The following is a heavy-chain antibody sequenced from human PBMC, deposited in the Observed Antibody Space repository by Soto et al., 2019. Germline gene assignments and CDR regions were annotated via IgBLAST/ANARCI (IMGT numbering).Heavy chain of an antibody. CDR1: GGSIRSYY. CDR2: LYYGGYT. V-gene: IGHV4-59*01. Sequence: SSETLALTCTVSGGSIRSYYWSWIRQPPGKGLEWIGYLYYGGYTNYNPSLTSRVTISVDMSRNQFSLELTSVPAADTAIYYCARTVPRGSNDCWGQGTLVTVSS. D-gene: IGHD4-4*01. CDR3: ARTVPRGSNDC. J-gene: IGHJ4*02.